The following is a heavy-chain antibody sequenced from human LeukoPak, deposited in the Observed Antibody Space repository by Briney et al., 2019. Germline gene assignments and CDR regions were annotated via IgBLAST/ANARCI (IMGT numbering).Heavy chain of an antibody. Sequence: PGGSLRLSCAASGFTFDDYAMHWVRQAPGKGLEWVSGISWKSGSIGYADSVKGRFTISRDSAKNSLYLQMNSLRAEDTALYYCAKALGQMGDYWGQGTLVTVSS. D-gene: IGHD2-8*01. V-gene: IGHV3-9*01. J-gene: IGHJ4*02. CDR1: GFTFDDYA. CDR2: ISWKSGSI. CDR3: AKALGQMGDY.